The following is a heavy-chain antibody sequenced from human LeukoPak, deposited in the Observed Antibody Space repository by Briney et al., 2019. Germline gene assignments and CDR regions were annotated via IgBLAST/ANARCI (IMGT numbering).Heavy chain of an antibody. CDR2: IIPILGIA. D-gene: IGHD6-13*01. J-gene: IGHJ4*02. V-gene: IGHV1-69*04. CDR1: GGTFSSYA. Sequence: SVKVSCKASGGTFSSYAISWVRQAPGQGLEWMGRIIPILGIANYAQKFQGRVTITADKSTSTAYMELSSLRSEDTAVYYCASWRGYSSSWYLDYWGQGTLVTVSS. CDR3: ASWRGYSSSWYLDY.